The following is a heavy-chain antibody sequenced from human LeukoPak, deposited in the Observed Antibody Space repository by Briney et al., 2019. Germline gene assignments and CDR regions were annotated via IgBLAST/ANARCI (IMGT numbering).Heavy chain of an antibody. CDR2: IYYSGST. Sequence: PSETLSLNCTVSGGSISSYYWSWIRQPPGKGLEWIGYIYYSGSTNYNPSLKSRVTISVDTSKNQFSLKLSSVTAADTAVYYCARDGPRAAAGYNWFDPWGQGTLVTVSS. CDR1: GGSISSYY. D-gene: IGHD6-13*01. CDR3: ARDGPRAAAGYNWFDP. J-gene: IGHJ5*02. V-gene: IGHV4-59*01.